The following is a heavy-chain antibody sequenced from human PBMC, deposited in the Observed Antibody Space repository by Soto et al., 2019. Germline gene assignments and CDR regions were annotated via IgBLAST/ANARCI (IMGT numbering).Heavy chain of an antibody. CDR3: ARFMVRGVIGP. Sequence: QEQLVQSGAEVKQPGASVKVSCKASGYSFTSFDINWVRQATGQGLEWMGWMNPNSGNTGYAQKFQGRVTMTRDTSMSTAYMELSVLRSEETAVYYCARFMVRGVIGPWGQGTQVTVSS. J-gene: IGHJ5*02. D-gene: IGHD3-10*01. V-gene: IGHV1-8*01. CDR1: GYSFTSFD. CDR2: MNPNSGNT.